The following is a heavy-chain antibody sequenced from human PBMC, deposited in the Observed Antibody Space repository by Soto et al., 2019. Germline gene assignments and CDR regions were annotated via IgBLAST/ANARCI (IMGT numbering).Heavy chain of an antibody. D-gene: IGHD3-3*01. CDR3: ARDWSAGTLYGAFDI. CDR2: IIPMIGAT. Sequence: QVQLVQSGSEVKKPGSSVKVSCKASGGTFSDFTLSWLRQAPGRGLEWMGGIIPMIGATNNAQKLKGRLTITADKSTGTVYMELNRLRSDDTAVYYCARDWSAGTLYGAFDIWGQGTEVTVSP. V-gene: IGHV1-69*06. CDR1: GGTFSDFT. J-gene: IGHJ3*02.